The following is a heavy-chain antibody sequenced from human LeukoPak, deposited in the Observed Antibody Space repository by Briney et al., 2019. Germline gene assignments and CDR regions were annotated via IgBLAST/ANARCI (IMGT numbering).Heavy chain of an antibody. CDR2: ISHDGRTT. CDR1: GFTFSDYS. J-gene: IGHJ5*02. D-gene: IGHD4-17*01. CDR3: ARGGYGDRNWFDP. V-gene: IGHV3-30*03. Sequence: PGGSLRLSCTASGFTFSDYSIHWVRQAPGKGLEWVAVISHDGRTTYYADSVKGRFTISRDNSKNTLYLQMNSLRAEDTAVYYCARGGYGDRNWFDPWGQGTLVTVSS.